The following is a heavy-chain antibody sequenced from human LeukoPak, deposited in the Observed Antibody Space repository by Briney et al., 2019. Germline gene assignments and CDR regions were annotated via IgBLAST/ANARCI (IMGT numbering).Heavy chain of an antibody. Sequence: PSETLSLTCAVYAGSFSGYYWSWIRQPPGRVREWIGEINHSGTTNYNPSLKSRVTISVDPSKNQFSLELSAVTAAGTAVYYCATHDTIGPTGSWGYWGRGILVTVSS. CDR3: ATHDTIGPTGSWGY. V-gene: IGHV4-34*01. CDR2: INHSGTT. D-gene: IGHD3-16*01. J-gene: IGHJ1*01. CDR1: AGSFSGYY.